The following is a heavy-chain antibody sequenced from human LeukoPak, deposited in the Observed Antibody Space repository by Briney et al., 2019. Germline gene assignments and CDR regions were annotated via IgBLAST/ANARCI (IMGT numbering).Heavy chain of an antibody. J-gene: IGHJ4*02. V-gene: IGHV4-34*01. Sequence: PSETLSHTCAVYGGSFSGYYWSWIRQTPGKGLEWIGEINHSGSTTYNPSLKSRVTISVDTSKNQFSLKLSSVTAADTAVYYCASLYYYGSGSYRTPFDYWGQGTLVTVSS. CDR3: ASLYYYGSGSYRTPFDY. D-gene: IGHD3-10*01. CDR1: GGSFSGYY. CDR2: INHSGST.